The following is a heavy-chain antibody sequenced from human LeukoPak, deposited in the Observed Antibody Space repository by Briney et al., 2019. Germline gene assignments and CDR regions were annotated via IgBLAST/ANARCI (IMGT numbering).Heavy chain of an antibody. V-gene: IGHV4-30-4*08. D-gene: IGHD6-19*01. Sequence: PSQTLSLTCTVSGGSISSGDYYWSWIRQPPGKGLEWIGYIYYSGSTYYNPSLKSRVTISVDTSKNQFSLKLSSVTAADTDVYYCARALSGWYSGWFDPWGQGTLVTVSS. CDR1: GGSISSGDYY. J-gene: IGHJ5*02. CDR3: ARALSGWYSGWFDP. CDR2: IYYSGST.